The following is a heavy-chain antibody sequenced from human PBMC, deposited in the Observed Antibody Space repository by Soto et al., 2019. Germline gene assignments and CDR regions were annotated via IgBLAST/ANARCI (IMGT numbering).Heavy chain of an antibody. Sequence: KTSETLSLTCTVSGGSISSSSYYWGWIRQPPGKGLEWIGSIYYSGSTYYNPSLKSRVTISVDTSKNQFSLKLSSVTAADTAVYYCARQKRITMVRGVIISWFDPWGQGTLVTVSS. CDR2: IYYSGST. CDR3: ARQKRITMVRGVIISWFDP. J-gene: IGHJ5*02. V-gene: IGHV4-39*01. D-gene: IGHD3-10*01. CDR1: GGSISSSSYY.